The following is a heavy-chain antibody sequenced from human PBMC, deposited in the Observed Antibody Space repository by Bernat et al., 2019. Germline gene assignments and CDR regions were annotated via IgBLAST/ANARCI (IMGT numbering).Heavy chain of an antibody. CDR3: AKDPRGGGSVRYYYYGMDV. J-gene: IGHJ6*02. Sequence: EVQLVESGGGLVQPGGSLRLSCAASGFTFSSYAMSWVRQAPGKGLEWVSAISGSGGSTYYADSVKGRFTISRDNSKNTLYLQMNSLRAEDTAVYYCAKDPRGGGSVRYYYYGMDVWGQGTTVTVSS. CDR1: GFTFSSYA. D-gene: IGHD2-15*01. CDR2: ISGSGGST. V-gene: IGHV3-23*04.